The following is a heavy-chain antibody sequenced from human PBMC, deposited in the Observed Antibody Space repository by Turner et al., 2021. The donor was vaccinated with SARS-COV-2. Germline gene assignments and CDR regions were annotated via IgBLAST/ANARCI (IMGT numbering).Heavy chain of an antibody. CDR1: GFTFSTYP. CDR2: ISDNGGNT. Sequence: EVQLLESGGDLVQPGGSLRISCAASGFTFSTYPMNWVRQAPGKGLEWVSGISDNGGNTYYADSVKGRFTISRDNSKNTLYLQMNSLKVEDTAVYYCAKGTEGASWGQGTLVTVSS. CDR3: AKGTEGAS. V-gene: IGHV3-23*01. J-gene: IGHJ4*02. D-gene: IGHD2-15*01.